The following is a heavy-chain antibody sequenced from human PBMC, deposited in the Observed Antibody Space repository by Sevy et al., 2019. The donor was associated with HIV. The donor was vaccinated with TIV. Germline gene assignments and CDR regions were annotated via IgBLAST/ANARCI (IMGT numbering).Heavy chain of an antibody. J-gene: IGHJ5*02. D-gene: IGHD6-13*01. Sequence: GGSLRLSCAASGFAFNSYSLYWVRQAPGKGLEWVAAISYDGSYKYYADSVKGRFTISRDNSKNTLYLQMNSLKTEDTAVYYCARDAAEGPYSRNWYSNWFDPWGQGTLVTVSS. CDR1: GFAFNSYS. CDR3: ARDAAEGPYSRNWYSNWFDP. V-gene: IGHV3-30*04. CDR2: ISYDGSYK.